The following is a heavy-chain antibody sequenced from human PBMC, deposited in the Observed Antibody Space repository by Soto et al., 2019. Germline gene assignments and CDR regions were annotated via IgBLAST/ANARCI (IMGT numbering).Heavy chain of an antibody. Sequence: GGSLRLSCAGSGFSFGSYEMHWVRQAPGKGLEWVTFTSYDGSINYYADSVKGRFTISRDNSKNTLLLQMNSLGAEDTAVYYCAKDSNKYSSSLRGRYFDYWGQGIGVTVSS. V-gene: IGHV3-30*04. J-gene: IGHJ4*02. CDR2: TSYDGSIN. D-gene: IGHD4-4*01. CDR3: AKDSNKYSSSLRGRYFDY. CDR1: GFSFGSYE.